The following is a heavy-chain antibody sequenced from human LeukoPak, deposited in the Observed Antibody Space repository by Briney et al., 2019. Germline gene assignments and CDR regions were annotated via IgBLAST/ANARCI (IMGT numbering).Heavy chain of an antibody. CDR3: ARAIRYSSSWYGDY. CDR2: IYYSGST. Sequence: SETLSLTCTVSGGSISSYYWSWIRQPPGKGLEWIGYIYYSGSTNYNPSLKSRVTISVDTSKNQFSLKLSSVTAADTAVYYCARAIRYSSSWYGDYWGQGTLVTVSS. V-gene: IGHV4-59*01. CDR1: GGSISSYY. J-gene: IGHJ4*02. D-gene: IGHD6-13*01.